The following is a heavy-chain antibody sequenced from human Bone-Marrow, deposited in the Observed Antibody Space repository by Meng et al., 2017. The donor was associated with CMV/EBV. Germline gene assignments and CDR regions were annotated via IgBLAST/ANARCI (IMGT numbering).Heavy chain of an antibody. D-gene: IGHD6-13*01. CDR1: GGTFSSYA. V-gene: IGHV1-69*10. CDR3: ASLAAAGANWFDP. CDR2: IIPILGIA. J-gene: IGHJ5*02. Sequence: SAKVSCKASGGTFSSYAISWVRQAPGQGLEWMGGIIPILGIANYAQKFQGRVTITADKSTSTAYMELSSLRSEDTAVYYCASLAAAGANWFDPWGQGTLVTVSS.